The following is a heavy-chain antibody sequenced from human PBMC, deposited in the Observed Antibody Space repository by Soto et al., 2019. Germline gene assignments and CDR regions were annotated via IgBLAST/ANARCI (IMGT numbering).Heavy chain of an antibody. CDR2: ITSSGTTV. J-gene: IGHJ4*02. Sequence: GGSLRLSCAASGFTFSSYAMSWVRQAPGEGLEWVSYITSSGTTVYYADSVRGRFTISRDNAKNSLYLQMNGLRDDDTAVYYCARGSSNWAYYFDFWGQGTLVTVSS. D-gene: IGHD6-13*01. CDR1: GFTFSSYA. V-gene: IGHV3-48*02. CDR3: ARGSSNWAYYFDF.